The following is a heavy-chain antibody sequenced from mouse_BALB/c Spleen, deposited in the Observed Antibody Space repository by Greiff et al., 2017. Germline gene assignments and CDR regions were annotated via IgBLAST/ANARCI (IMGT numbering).Heavy chain of an antibody. CDR1: GFSLTSYG. Sequence: VQLQQSGPGLVQPSQSLSITCTVSGFSLTSYGVHWVRQSPGKGLEWLGVIWSGGSTDYNAAFISRLSISKDNSKSQVFFKMNSLQANDTAIYYCARFDGYFDVWGAGTTVTVSS. CDR3: ARFDGYFDV. D-gene: IGHD2-3*01. CDR2: IWSGGST. V-gene: IGHV2-2*02. J-gene: IGHJ1*01.